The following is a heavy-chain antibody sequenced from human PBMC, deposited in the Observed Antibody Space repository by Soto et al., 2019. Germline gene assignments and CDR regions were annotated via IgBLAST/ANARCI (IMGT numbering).Heavy chain of an antibody. CDR2: LIGGHYGT. D-gene: IGHD3-10*01. V-gene: IGHV3-23*01. CDR3: AKGKSTGDIDWFDP. J-gene: IGHJ5*02. CDR1: GFTLQNYA. Sequence: SLRLSCTASGFTLQNYAMAWVRQAPGKGLEWVSTLIGGHYGTAYSYSVKGRFTVSRDNSKNCLYLQMNSLGVEDTAMYFCAKGKSTGDIDWFDPWGQGSLVTVSS.